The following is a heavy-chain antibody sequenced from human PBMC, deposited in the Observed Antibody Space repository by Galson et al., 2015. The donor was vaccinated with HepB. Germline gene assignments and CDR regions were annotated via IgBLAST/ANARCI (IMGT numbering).Heavy chain of an antibody. J-gene: IGHJ4*02. V-gene: IGHV1-69*04. Sequence: SVKVSCKASGGTFSSYAISWVRQAPGQGLEWMGRIIPINGIANYARNFQGRVTITADKSTSTVYMELSSLRSEDTAVYYCARDHPYSNSPLTPYYFDYWGQGTLVTVSS. D-gene: IGHD4-11*01. CDR3: ARDHPYSNSPLTPYYFDY. CDR2: IIPINGIA. CDR1: GGTFSSYA.